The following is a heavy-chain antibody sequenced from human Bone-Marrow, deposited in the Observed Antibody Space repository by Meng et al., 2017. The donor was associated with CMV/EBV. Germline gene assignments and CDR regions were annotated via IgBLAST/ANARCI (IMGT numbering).Heavy chain of an antibody. V-gene: IGHV4-31*02. D-gene: IGHD2-21*01. CDR1: GGSITSGAYY. J-gene: IGHJ5*02. Sequence: SGGSITSGAYYWSWIRQRPGRSLEWIGYINYSGITYYNPSLKSRVTISVDTSKNQFSLKLNSVTAADTAVYYCARDGDISYSHWFDPWGQGTLVTVSS. CDR2: INYSGIT. CDR3: ARDGDISYSHWFDP.